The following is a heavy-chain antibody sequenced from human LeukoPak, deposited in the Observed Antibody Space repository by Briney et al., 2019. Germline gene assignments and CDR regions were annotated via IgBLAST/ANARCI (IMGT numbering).Heavy chain of an antibody. J-gene: IGHJ4*02. V-gene: IGHV4-59*12. CDR3: ARERIAAAGIGY. CDR1: GGSISSYY. D-gene: IGHD6-13*01. Sequence: SETLSLTCTVSGGSISSYYWSWIRQPPGKGLEWIGYIYYSGSTNYSPSLKSRVTMSVDTSKNQFSLKLSSVTAADTAVYYCARERIAAAGIGYWGQGTLVTVSS. CDR2: IYYSGST.